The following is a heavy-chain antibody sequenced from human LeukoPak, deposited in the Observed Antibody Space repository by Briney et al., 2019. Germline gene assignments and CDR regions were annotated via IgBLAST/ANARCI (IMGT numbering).Heavy chain of an antibody. CDR1: GFTFSSYG. CDR2: IRYDGSNT. CDR3: AKDLYNYDFWSGYYMALDY. J-gene: IGHJ4*02. V-gene: IGHV3-30*02. D-gene: IGHD3-3*01. Sequence: GGSLRLSCAASGFTFSSYGMHWVRQAPGKGLEWVAFIRYDGSNTYYADSVKGRFTISRDNSKNTLYLQMNSLRAEDTAVYYCAKDLYNYDFWSGYYMALDYWGQGTLVTVAS.